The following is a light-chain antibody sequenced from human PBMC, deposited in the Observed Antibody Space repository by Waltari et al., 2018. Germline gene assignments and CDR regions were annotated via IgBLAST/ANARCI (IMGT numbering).Light chain of an antibody. J-gene: IGKJ2*01. CDR3: QQYHNWPYT. Sequence: EILMTQSPATLSVSPGERATLSCRASQSLSTNLAWYQQRPGQAPRLLIYGASTRATGVPARFSGSRSGTEFTLIISSLQSEDFALYYCQQYHNWPYTFGQGTKLEIK. CDR1: QSLSTN. CDR2: GAS. V-gene: IGKV3-15*01.